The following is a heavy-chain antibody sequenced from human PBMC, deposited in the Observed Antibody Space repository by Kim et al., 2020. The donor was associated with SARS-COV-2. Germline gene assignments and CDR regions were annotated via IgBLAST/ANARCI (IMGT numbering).Heavy chain of an antibody. D-gene: IGHD3-22*01. CDR3: ARVLPDSSGYYIRSIGRAFDI. V-gene: IGHV1-69*13. CDR1: GGTFSSYA. J-gene: IGHJ3*02. Sequence: SVKVSCKASGGTFSSYAISWVRQAPGQGLEWMGGIIPIFGTANYAQKFQVRVTITADESMSTAYMELSSLRSEDTAVYYCARVLPDSSGYYIRSIGRAFDIWGQGTMVTVSS. CDR2: IIPIFGTA.